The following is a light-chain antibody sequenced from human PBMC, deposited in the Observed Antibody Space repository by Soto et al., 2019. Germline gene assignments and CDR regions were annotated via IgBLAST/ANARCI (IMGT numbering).Light chain of an antibody. J-gene: IGLJ1*01. CDR1: SSNIGPGFD. CDR2: GNT. CDR3: QSYDSSLTGSV. Sequence: SVLTQPPSVSGAPGQTVAISCTGTSSNIGPGFDVHWYQQVPGTAPKLVLYGNTIRPSGVPDRFSGSRSGSSASLVITGLRAEDEADYYCQSYDSSLTGSVFGTGTKVTVL. V-gene: IGLV1-40*01.